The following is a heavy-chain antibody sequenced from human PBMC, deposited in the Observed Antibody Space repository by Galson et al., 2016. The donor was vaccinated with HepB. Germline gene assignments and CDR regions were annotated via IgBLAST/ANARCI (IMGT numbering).Heavy chain of an antibody. CDR2: GYYTGRS. D-gene: IGHD2/OR15-2a*01. V-gene: IGHV4-39*01. CDR1: GASLFSSNYY. Sequence: SETLSLTCSVSGASLFSSNYYWDWMRQSPGRGPEWIGSGYYTGRSHYNPSLQSRVSISVDTSKSQFSLTLSSLAATDTAVYYCSRRPTNFHRAFPAWGQGILVTASS. J-gene: IGHJ5*02. CDR3: SRRPTNFHRAFPA.